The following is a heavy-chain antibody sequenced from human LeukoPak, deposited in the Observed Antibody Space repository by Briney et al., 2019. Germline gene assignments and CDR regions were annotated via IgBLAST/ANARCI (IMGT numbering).Heavy chain of an antibody. CDR2: IDPSGGIT. CDR1: GYIFTSFY. V-gene: IGHV1-46*01. J-gene: IGHJ4*02. Sequence: ASVKVSCKASGYIFTSFYIHWVRQVPGQGLEWMGIIDPSGGITTYAQKFQGRVTMTTDTSTSTAYMELRSLRSDDTAVYYCARGTYFDYWGQGTLVTVSS. CDR3: ARGTYFDY.